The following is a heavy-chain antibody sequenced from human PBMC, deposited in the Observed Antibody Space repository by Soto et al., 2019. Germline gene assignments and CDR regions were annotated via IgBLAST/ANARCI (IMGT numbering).Heavy chain of an antibody. J-gene: IGHJ2*01. Sequence: EVQLVESGGGLLKPGGSLRLTCAGSGFTFSNAWMSWVRQAPGKGLEWVARIKSKSDGETTDYAAPVKGRFTILRDDSKNTVFLQMNSLKPEDTAVYHCTTGWYFDLWGRGTLVTVSS. CDR1: GFTFSNAW. CDR2: IKSKSDGETT. V-gene: IGHV3-15*01. CDR3: TTGWYFDL.